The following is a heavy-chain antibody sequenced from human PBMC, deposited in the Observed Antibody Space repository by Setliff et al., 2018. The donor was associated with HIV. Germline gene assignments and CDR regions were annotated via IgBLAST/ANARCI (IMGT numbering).Heavy chain of an antibody. J-gene: IGHJ6*03. CDR1: GGSVSGYF. V-gene: IGHV4-59*02. CDR2: IYYDGTT. Sequence: CTVSGGSVSGYFWSWIRQPPGRGLEWIGYIYYDGTTNSNPSLKSRVTISVTTSKNQFSLKLSSVTAADTALYFCARATFGSTSSGINYYMDVWGKGTTVTVSS. CDR3: ARATFGSTSSGINYYMDV. D-gene: IGHD3-10*01.